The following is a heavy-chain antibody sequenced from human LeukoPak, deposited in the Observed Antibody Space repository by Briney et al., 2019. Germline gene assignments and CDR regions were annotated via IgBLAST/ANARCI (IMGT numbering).Heavy chain of an antibody. CDR1: GFTFSSYG. V-gene: IGHV3-30*18. J-gene: IGHJ4*02. D-gene: IGHD1-26*01. CDR3: ANTVGSSPPFDY. Sequence: GALRLSCAASGFTFSSYGMHWVRQAPGKGLEWVAVISYDGSNKYYADSVKGRFTISRDNSKNTLYLQMNSLRAEDTAVYYCANTVGSSPPFDYWGQGTLVTVSS. CDR2: ISYDGSNK.